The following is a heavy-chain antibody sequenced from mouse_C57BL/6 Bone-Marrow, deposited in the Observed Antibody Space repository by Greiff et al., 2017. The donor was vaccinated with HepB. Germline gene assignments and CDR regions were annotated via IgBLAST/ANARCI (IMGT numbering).Heavy chain of an antibody. CDR1: GYTFTDYE. CDR2: IDPETGGT. Sequence: VQLQQSGAALVRPGASVTLSCKASGYTFTDYEMHWVKQTPVHGLEWIGAIDPETGGTAYNQKFKGKAILTADKSSSTAYMELRSLTSEDSAVYYCTRRSGGSSYAMDYWGQGTSVTVSS. CDR3: TRRSGGSSYAMDY. D-gene: IGHD1-1*01. V-gene: IGHV1-15*01. J-gene: IGHJ4*01.